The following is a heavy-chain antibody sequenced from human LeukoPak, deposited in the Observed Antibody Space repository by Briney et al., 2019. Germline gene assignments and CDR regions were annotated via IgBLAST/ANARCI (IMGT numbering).Heavy chain of an antibody. CDR1: GFTFSSYW. CDR3: ARRGYCSSTSCYTGVFDP. D-gene: IGHD2-2*02. V-gene: IGHV3-30*02. Sequence: GGSLRLSCAASGFTFSSYWMSWVRQAPGKGLEWVAFIRYDGSNKYYADSVKGRFTISRDNSKNTLYLQMNSLRAEDTAVYYCARRGYCSSTSCYTGVFDPWGQGTLVTVSS. CDR2: IRYDGSNK. J-gene: IGHJ5*02.